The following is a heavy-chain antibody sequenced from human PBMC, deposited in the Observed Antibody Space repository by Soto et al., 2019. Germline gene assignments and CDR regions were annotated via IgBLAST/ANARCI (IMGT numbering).Heavy chain of an antibody. CDR3: AKDVCSSTSCYLSYYYMDV. V-gene: IGHV3-23*01. J-gene: IGHJ6*03. CDR1: GFTFSSYA. Sequence: GGSLRLSCAASGFTFSSYAMSWVRQAPGKGLEWVSAISGSGGSTYYADSVKGRFTISRDNSKNTLYLQMNSLRAEDTAVYYCAKDVCSSTSCYLSYYYMDVWGKGTTVTVSS. D-gene: IGHD2-2*01. CDR2: ISGSGGST.